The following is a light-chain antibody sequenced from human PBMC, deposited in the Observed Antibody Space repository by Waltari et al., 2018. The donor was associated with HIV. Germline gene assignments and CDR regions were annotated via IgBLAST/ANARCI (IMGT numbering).Light chain of an antibody. CDR2: EDN. J-gene: IGLJ2*01. V-gene: IGLV6-57*04. CDR3: QSYDGNNHEV. Sequence: NFMLTHPPSVSESPGMTVTLSCTRTSASIANNCVQWYQQRPGSAPTTVIYEDNQRPSGVPDRFSGSIDSSSNSASLTISGLKTEDEADYHCQSYDGNNHEVFGGGTKLTVL. CDR1: SASIANNC.